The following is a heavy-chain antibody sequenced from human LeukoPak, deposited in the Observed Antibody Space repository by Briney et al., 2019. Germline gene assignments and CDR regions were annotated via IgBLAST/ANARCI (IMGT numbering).Heavy chain of an antibody. Sequence: PSETLSLTCTVSGDSVSSYYWSWIRQPPGKGLEWIGYIYHSGSTNYNPSLKSRVTISADTSKDQFSLKLASVTAADTAVYYCATGYSSTWYYFDYWGQGTLVTVSS. CDR2: IYHSGST. J-gene: IGHJ4*02. CDR1: GDSVSSYY. D-gene: IGHD6-13*01. CDR3: ATGYSSTWYYFDY. V-gene: IGHV4-59*02.